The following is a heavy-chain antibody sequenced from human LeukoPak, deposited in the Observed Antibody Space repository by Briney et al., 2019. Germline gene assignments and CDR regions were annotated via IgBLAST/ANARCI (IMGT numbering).Heavy chain of an antibody. CDR3: AKGSSSSRPYYFDY. CDR2: IKRSGDST. D-gene: IGHD6-6*01. CDR1: GLTFSDYA. Sequence: GGSLRLSCAVSGLTFSDYAMSWVRQAPGQGLEWVSAIKRSGDSTYYADSVKGRFTISRDNSEKSLFLQMNSLRVEDTAIYYCAKGSSSSRPYYFDYWGQGALVTVSS. J-gene: IGHJ4*02. V-gene: IGHV3-23*01.